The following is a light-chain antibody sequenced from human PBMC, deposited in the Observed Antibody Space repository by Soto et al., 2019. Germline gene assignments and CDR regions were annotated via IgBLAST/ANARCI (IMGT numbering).Light chain of an antibody. J-gene: IGKJ1*01. V-gene: IGKV4-1*01. CDR3: QQYYSTPWT. Sequence: DIVMTQSADSLAVSLVERATINCKSSQSVLYSSNNKNYLAWYQQKPGQPPKLLIYWASTRESGVPDRFSGSGSGTDFTLTISSLQAEDVAVYYCQQYYSTPWTFGQGTKVDIK. CDR1: QSVLYSSNNKNY. CDR2: WAS.